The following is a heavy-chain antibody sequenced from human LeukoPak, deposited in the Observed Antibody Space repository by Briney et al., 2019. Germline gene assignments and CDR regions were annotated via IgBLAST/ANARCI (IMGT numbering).Heavy chain of an antibody. Sequence: GGSLRLSCAASGFTFSSYAMSWVRQAPGKGLEWVSAISGSGGSTYYADSAKGRFTISRDNSKNTLYLQMNSLRAEDTAVYYCAKDRGFSLSYFDYWGQGTLVTVSS. V-gene: IGHV3-23*01. CDR3: AKDRGFSLSYFDY. J-gene: IGHJ4*02. CDR1: GFTFSSYA. CDR2: ISGSGGST. D-gene: IGHD5-12*01.